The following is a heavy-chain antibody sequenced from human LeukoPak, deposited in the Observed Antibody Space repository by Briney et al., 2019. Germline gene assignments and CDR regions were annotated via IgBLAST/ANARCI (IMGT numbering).Heavy chain of an antibody. J-gene: IGHJ4*02. D-gene: IGHD3-9*01. CDR1: GGSFSGYY. CDR2: INNIGTT. V-gene: IGHV4-34*01. Sequence: SESLSLTCAVYGGSFSGYYRGWVRQPPGKGLEWVGEINNIGTTTYNPPLKNRVTISVDTSKNPFFLKLSSVTAADTAVYYCASYPRYDILTGYYKRYFDYWGQGTLVTVSS. CDR3: ASYPRYDILTGYYKRYFDY.